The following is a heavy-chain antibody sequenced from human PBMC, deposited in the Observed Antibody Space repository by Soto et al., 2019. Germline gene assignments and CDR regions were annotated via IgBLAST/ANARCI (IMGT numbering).Heavy chain of an antibody. V-gene: IGHV3-23*01. CDR2: ISGSGGST. J-gene: IGHJ6*02. D-gene: IGHD5-18*01. CDR3: AKDSPGIQLWSPKKPYYCGTDA. Sequence: EVQLLESGGGLVQPGGSLRLSCAASGFTFSSYAMSWVRQAPGKGLEWVSAISGSGGSTYYADSVKGRFTISRDNSKNTLDLQMNSLRAEDTAVYYCAKDSPGIQLWSPKKPYYCGTDAWGQGTTVTVSS. CDR1: GFTFSSYA.